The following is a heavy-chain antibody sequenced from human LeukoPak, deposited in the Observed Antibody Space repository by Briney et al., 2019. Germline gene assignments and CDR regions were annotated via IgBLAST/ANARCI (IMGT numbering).Heavy chain of an antibody. CDR2: INPNSGGT. J-gene: IGHJ3*02. Sequence: ASVKVSCKASGYTFTSYFIHWVRQAPGQGLEWMGWINPNSGGTNYAQKFQGRVTMTRDTSISTAYMELSRLRSDDTAVYYCARDREGYYDILTGYYGVGAFDIWGQGTMVTVSS. CDR1: GYTFTSYF. CDR3: ARDREGYYDILTGYYGVGAFDI. D-gene: IGHD3-9*01. V-gene: IGHV1-2*02.